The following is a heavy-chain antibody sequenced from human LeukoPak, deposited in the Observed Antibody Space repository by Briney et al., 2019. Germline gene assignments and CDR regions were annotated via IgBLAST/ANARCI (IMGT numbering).Heavy chain of an antibody. J-gene: IGHJ3*02. CDR1: GFTFSSYE. Sequence: GGSLRLYCAASGFTFSSYEMNWDRQAPGKGLEWVSYISSSGSTIYYADSVEGRFTISRDNAKNSLYLQMNSLRAEDTAVYYCARGFGVAVAGRAFDIWGQGTMVTVSS. V-gene: IGHV3-48*03. CDR3: ARGFGVAVAGRAFDI. D-gene: IGHD6-19*01. CDR2: ISSSGSTI.